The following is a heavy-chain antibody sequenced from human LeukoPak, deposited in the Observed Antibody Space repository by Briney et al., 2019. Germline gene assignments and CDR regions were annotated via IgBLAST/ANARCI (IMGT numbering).Heavy chain of an antibody. D-gene: IGHD6-6*01. J-gene: IGHJ4*02. CDR3: TKDGGYRGSSLTLHFDY. V-gene: IGHV3-43*02. Sequence: GGSLRLSCAASGFTFSSYAMSWVRQAPGKGLEWVSLISWDGDTTYYADSVKGRFTISRDNSKSSLYLQMNSLRTEDTAFYYCTKDGGYRGSSLTLHFDYWGQGTLVTVSS. CDR1: GFTFSSYA. CDR2: ISWDGDTT.